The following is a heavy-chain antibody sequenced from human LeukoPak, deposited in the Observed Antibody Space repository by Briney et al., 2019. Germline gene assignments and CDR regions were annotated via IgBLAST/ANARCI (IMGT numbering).Heavy chain of an antibody. Sequence: GASVKVSYKASGYTFTSYSITWVRQAPGQGREWVGGISAYNGNTNYAQKLQGRVTMTTNTSTSTAYMELRSLRSDDTAVYYCARGVLGLRYSPLYYDYWGQGPLVTVSS. V-gene: IGHV1-18*01. CDR2: ISAYNGNT. J-gene: IGHJ4*02. CDR1: GYTFTSYS. CDR3: ARGVLGLRYSPLYYDY. D-gene: IGHD2-8*02.